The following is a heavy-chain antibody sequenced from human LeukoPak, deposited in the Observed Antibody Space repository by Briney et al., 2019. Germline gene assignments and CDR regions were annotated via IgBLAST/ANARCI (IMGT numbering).Heavy chain of an antibody. CDR2: ISAYNGNT. J-gene: IGHJ3*02. CDR3: ASHDYGDYEAFDI. D-gene: IGHD4-17*01. V-gene: IGHV1-18*01. Sequence: MGWISAYNGNTNYAQKLQGRVTMTTDTSTSTAYMELRSLRSDDTAVYYCASHDYGDYEAFDIWGQGTMVTVSS.